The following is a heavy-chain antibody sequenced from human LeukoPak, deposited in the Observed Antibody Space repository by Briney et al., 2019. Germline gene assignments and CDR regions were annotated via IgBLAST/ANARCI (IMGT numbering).Heavy chain of an antibody. D-gene: IGHD3-9*01. CDR3: ARGQPIYSYSYYYSMDV. V-gene: IGHV4-4*02. CDR1: GVSISSSNW. Sequence: SETLSLTGAGSGVSISSSNWWRWVRQPPGKGLEWIGEIYHSGSTNYNPSLKSRVTISVDKSQNQFSVKLSAVTAADTAVYYCARGQPIYSYSYYYSMDVWGKGTTVTVSS. J-gene: IGHJ6*03. CDR2: IYHSGST.